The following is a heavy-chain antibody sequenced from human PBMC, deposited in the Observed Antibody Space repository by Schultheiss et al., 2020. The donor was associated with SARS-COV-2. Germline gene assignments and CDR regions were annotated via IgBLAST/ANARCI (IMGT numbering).Heavy chain of an antibody. CDR2: IYYSGTT. CDR1: GGSISSGGYY. CDR3: AREQAYCGGDCQPPYYYYGMDV. J-gene: IGHJ6*02. Sequence: SQTLSLTCTVSGGSISSGGYYWSWIRQHPGKGLEWIGYIYYSGTTNYNPSLKSRVTISVDTSKNQFSLKLSSVTAADTAVYYCAREQAYCGGDCQPPYYYYGMDVWGQGTTVTVAS. V-gene: IGHV4-31*03. D-gene: IGHD2-21*02.